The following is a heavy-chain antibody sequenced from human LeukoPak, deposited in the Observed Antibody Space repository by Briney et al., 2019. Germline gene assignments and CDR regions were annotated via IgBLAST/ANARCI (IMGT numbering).Heavy chain of an antibody. D-gene: IGHD3-10*01. CDR2: INHSGST. CDR3: AGGDPKVWSPRY. V-gene: IGHV4-34*01. CDR1: GGSFSGYY. J-gene: IGHJ4*02. Sequence: KPSETLSLTCAVYGGSFSGYYWSWIRQPPGKGLEWIGEINHSGSTNYNPSLKSRVTISVDTSKNQFSLKLSSVTAADAAVYYCAGGDPKVWSPRYWGQGTLVTVSS.